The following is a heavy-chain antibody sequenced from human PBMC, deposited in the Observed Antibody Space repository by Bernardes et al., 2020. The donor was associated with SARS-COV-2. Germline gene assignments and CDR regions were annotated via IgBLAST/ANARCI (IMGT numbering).Heavy chain of an antibody. Sequence: GESLKISCKASGYSFTNYWIGWVRQMPGKGLEWMRIIYPGDSESRYSPSFQGQVTISADKSMNTAYLQWSSLKASDTAMYYCARSDTWANKNYYSLDVWGQGTTVIVSS. CDR2: IYPGDSES. CDR1: GYSFTNYW. J-gene: IGHJ6*02. D-gene: IGHD2-21*02. V-gene: IGHV5-51*01. CDR3: ARSDTWANKNYYSLDV.